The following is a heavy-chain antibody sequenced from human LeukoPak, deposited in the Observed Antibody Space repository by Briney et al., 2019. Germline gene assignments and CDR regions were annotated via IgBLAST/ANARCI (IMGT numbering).Heavy chain of an antibody. Sequence: GESLKISCKGSGYSVTSYWIGWVRQMPGKGLEWMGIIYPADSDTRYSPSFQGQVTISADKSISTAYLQWSSLKASDTAMYYCARVMVGANDASDIWGQGTMVTVSS. D-gene: IGHD2-15*01. V-gene: IGHV5-51*01. CDR2: IYPADSDT. CDR1: GYSVTSYW. J-gene: IGHJ3*02. CDR3: ARVMVGANDASDI.